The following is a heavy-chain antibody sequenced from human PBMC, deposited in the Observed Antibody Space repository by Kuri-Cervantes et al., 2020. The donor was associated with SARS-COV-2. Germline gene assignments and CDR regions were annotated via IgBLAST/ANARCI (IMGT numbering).Heavy chain of an antibody. Sequence: GESLKISCEASGFSIFSYSMSWVRQSPGKGLEWVASISRTSKYINYAESVKGRFTISRDNARDSLFLQMNSLSGEDTAVYFCARDNYDYWSSYDGRTGPEYYYNGMDVWGQGTTVTVSS. V-gene: IGHV3-21*01. D-gene: IGHD3-3*01. CDR1: GFSIFSYS. CDR2: ISRTSKYI. J-gene: IGHJ6*01. CDR3: ARDNYDYWSSYDGRTGPEYYYNGMDV.